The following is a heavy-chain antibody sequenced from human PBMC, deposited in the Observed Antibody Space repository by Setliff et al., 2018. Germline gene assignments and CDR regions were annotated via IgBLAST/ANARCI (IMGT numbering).Heavy chain of an antibody. Sequence: PSETLSLTCAVSGYSISSGYYWGWIRQPPGKGLEWLGSVRHRGGTYYNPSLKSRVTISVDTSKNQFSLKLSSVTAADTAVYYCARKSRNIVVVPAAVIYYYYYYMDVWGKGTTVTVSS. D-gene: IGHD2-2*01. V-gene: IGHV4-38-2*01. CDR2: VRHRGGT. CDR1: GYSISSGYY. J-gene: IGHJ6*03. CDR3: ARKSRNIVVVPAAVIYYYYYYMDV.